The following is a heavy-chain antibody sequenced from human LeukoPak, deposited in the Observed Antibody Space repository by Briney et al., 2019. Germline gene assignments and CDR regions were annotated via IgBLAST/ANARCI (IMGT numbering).Heavy chain of an antibody. V-gene: IGHV1-2*02. CDR2: MNSKSGDT. J-gene: IGHJ5*02. D-gene: IGHD1-7*01. CDR1: GYTFTDHY. CDR3: ARGTGTSWFDV. Sequence: ASVKVSCKASGYTFTDHYMHWVRQAPGQGLEWMGWMNSKSGDTNFAQKFQGRVTMTRDTSIRTAYMDLTSLTPADTAVYYCARGTGTSWFDVWGQGTLVTVSS.